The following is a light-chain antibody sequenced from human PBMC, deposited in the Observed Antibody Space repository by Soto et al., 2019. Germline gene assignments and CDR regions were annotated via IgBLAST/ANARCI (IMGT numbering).Light chain of an antibody. V-gene: IGKV3-11*01. CDR3: QQRKSWPLS. CDR2: DAS. CDR1: QTIDNY. J-gene: IGKJ4*01. Sequence: EVVLTQSPATLSLSPGEGATLSCRASQTIDNYLAWYQQRPGQAPRLLIYDASNRATGIPARFSGSGSGTDFTLTISSLEPEDFAVYYCQQRKSWPLSFGGGTRVEIK.